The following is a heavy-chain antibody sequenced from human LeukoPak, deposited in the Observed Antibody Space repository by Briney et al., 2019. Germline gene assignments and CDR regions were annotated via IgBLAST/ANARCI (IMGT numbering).Heavy chain of an antibody. CDR1: GGSFSGYY. CDR2: INHSGST. J-gene: IGHJ3*02. CDR3: ARSDRQRARSGRLEAFDI. D-gene: IGHD3-10*01. V-gene: IGHV4-34*01. Sequence: SETLSLTCAVYGGSFSGYYWSWIRQPPGKGLEWIGEINHSGSTNYNPSLKSRVTISVDTSKNQISLKLSSVTAADTAVYYCARSDRQRARSGRLEAFDIWGQGTMVTVSS.